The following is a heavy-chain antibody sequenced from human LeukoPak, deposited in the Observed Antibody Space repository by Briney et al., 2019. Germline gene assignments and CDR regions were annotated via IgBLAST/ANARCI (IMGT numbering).Heavy chain of an antibody. CDR3: ARVATITIFGVVIPYYYYGMDV. D-gene: IGHD3-3*01. CDR2: INHSGST. Sequence: SETLSLTCAVYGGSFSGYYWSWIRQPPGNGLEWIGEINHSGSTNYNPSLKSRVTISVDTSKNQFSLKLSSVTAADTAVYYCARVATITIFGVVIPYYYYGMDVWGQGTTVTVSS. J-gene: IGHJ6*02. V-gene: IGHV4-34*01. CDR1: GGSFSGYY.